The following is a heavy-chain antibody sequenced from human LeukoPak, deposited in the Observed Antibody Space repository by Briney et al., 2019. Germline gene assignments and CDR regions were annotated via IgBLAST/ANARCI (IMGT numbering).Heavy chain of an antibody. J-gene: IGHJ5*01. D-gene: IGHD2-21*01. CDR1: GASVSTYF. CDR2: VYASGTT. V-gene: IGHV4-4*07. CDR3: AKTHCGGGSCDKFDS. Sequence: SATLSLTRTISGASVSTYFWSWIRQPAGKTMEWIGRVYASGTTYYNPSLRSRVTLSIDTSKNQFSLSLNSVTAADTAVYYCAKTHCGGGSCDKFDSWGQGILVTVSS.